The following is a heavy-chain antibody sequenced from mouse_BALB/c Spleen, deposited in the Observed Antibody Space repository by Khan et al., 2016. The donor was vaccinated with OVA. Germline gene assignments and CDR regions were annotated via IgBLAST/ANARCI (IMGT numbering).Heavy chain of an antibody. J-gene: IGHJ3*01. V-gene: IGHV1S81*02. CDR1: GNTFTSYY. CDR2: INPSDGNT. Sequence: VQLQQSGAELVKPGASVKLSCKASGNTFTSYYMYWVKQRPGQGLEWIGEINPSDGNTNFNEKFKSKATLTVDKSSNTAYMQLSSLASEDSAVYYCTRSGYGSFAYWGQGTLVTVSA. CDR3: TRSGYGSFAY. D-gene: IGHD2-2*01.